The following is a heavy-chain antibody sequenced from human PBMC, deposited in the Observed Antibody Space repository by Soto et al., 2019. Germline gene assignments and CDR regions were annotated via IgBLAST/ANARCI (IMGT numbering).Heavy chain of an antibody. D-gene: IGHD4-17*01. CDR1: GFTFSNYW. Sequence: EVRLVESGGGLVQPGGSLRLSCAASGFTFSNYWMSWVRQAPGKGLEWVANLRQDGSEEYYVDSVKGRFTISRDNARNSLYLQTNSLRAEDTAVYYCARGFNYGDHTYFDFWGQGSLVTVSS. J-gene: IGHJ4*02. V-gene: IGHV3-7*01. CDR3: ARGFNYGDHTYFDF. CDR2: LRQDGSEE.